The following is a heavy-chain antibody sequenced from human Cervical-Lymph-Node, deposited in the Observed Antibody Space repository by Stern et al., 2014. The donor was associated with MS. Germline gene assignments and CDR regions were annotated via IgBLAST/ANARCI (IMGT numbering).Heavy chain of an antibody. CDR2: IYDSGST. CDR3: ARAPSNYDILTGYYRHNGMDV. J-gene: IGHJ6*02. CDR1: GGSISSYY. V-gene: IGHV4-59*01. Sequence: DQLVESGPGLVKPSETLSLTCSVSGGSISSYYWSWIRQPPGKGLEWIGYIYDSGSTNYNPSLKSRVTISIDTSKNQFSLKLSSVTAADTAVYYCARAPSNYDILTGYYRHNGMDVWGQGTTVTVSS. D-gene: IGHD3-9*01.